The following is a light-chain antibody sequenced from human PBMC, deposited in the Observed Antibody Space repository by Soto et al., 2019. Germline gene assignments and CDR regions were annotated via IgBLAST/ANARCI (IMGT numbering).Light chain of an antibody. CDR3: QQHNGYSWT. CDR2: KAS. J-gene: IGKJ1*01. Sequence: DIQMTQSPSTLSASVGDRLTITCRASQSISSWLAWYQQKPGKAPKLLIQKASSLESGVPSRFSGSGSGTEFNLTISSLQPDDFATYYCQQHNGYSWTFGQGTKVEIK. CDR1: QSISSW. V-gene: IGKV1-5*03.